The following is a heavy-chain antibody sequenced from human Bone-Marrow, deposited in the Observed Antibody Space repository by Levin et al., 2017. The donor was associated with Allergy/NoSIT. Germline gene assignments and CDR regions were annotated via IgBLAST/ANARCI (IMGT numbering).Heavy chain of an antibody. D-gene: IGHD3-16*02. Sequence: PVASVKVSCKASGYSFTTYGITWVRQAHGQGLEWMGWISTFNGETNYAQKFQGRVVMTTDTSTTTAYLDVKSLRSDDTAAYYCARVVTNYIWGTYRYLDIWGQGTLVTVSS. CDR1: GYSFTTYG. V-gene: IGHV1-18*01. CDR3: ARVVTNYIWGTYRYLDI. CDR2: ISTFNGET. J-gene: IGHJ4*02.